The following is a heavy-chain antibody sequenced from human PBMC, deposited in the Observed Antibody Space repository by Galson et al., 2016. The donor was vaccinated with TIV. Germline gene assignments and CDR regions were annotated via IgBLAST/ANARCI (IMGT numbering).Heavy chain of an antibody. CDR1: GYTFTSYG. V-gene: IGHV1-18*01. CDR2: ISAYNGNT. J-gene: IGHJ6*02. CDR3: AREYYYHAMDV. Sequence: SVKVSCKASGYTFTSYGINWVRQVPGQGLEWVGWISAYNGNTNYAQMLQGRVTMTTDTSKSTAYMELRSLRSDDTAVYYCAREYYYHAMDVWGQGTTVTVSS.